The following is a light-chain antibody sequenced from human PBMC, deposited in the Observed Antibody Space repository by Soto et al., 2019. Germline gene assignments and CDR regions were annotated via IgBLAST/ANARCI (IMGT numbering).Light chain of an antibody. V-gene: IGKV1-9*01. CDR1: QGIDTS. J-gene: IGKJ4*01. CDR2: AAS. CDR3: QQYSVWPLT. Sequence: ILLTQSPSSLSASVGDRVTITCRASQGIDTSLAWYQQKPGKAPKLLIYAASTRATGIPARFSGSGSEAEFALTISTLQSEDFAVYYCQQYSVWPLTFGGGTKV.